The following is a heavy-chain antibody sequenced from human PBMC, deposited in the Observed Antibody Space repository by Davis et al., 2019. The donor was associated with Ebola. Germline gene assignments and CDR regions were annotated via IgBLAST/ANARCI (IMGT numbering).Heavy chain of an antibody. CDR1: GGSFSGYY. CDR2: INHSGGT. CDR3: ARGDVRYFDWLLSRSAFDI. J-gene: IGHJ3*02. Sequence: SETLSLTCAVYGGSFSGYYWSWIRQPPGKGLEWIGEINHSGGTNYNPSLKSRVTISVDTSKNQFSLKLSSVTAADTAVYYCARGDVRYFDWLLSRSAFDIWGQGTMVTVSS. D-gene: IGHD3-9*01. V-gene: IGHV4-34*01.